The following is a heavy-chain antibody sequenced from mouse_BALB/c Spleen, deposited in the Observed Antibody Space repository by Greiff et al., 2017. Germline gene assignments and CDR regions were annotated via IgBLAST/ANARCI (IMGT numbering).Heavy chain of an antibody. CDR2: ISYDGSN. D-gene: IGHD2-1*01. CDR1: GYSITSGYY. Sequence: EVKLMESGPGLVKPSQSLSLTCSVTGYSITSGYYWNWIRQFPGNKLEWMGYISYDGSNNYNPSLKNRISITRDTSKNQFFLKLNSVTTEDTATYYCAREGYYGYYAMDYWGQGTSVTVSS. J-gene: IGHJ4*01. V-gene: IGHV3-6*02. CDR3: AREGYYGYYAMDY.